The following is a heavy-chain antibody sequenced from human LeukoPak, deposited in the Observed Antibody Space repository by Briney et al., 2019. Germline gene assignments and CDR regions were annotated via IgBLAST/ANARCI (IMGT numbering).Heavy chain of an antibody. V-gene: IGHV4-4*02. J-gene: IGHJ4*02. Sequence: PSGTLSLTCAVSGGSISSSNWWSWGRQPPGKGLEGIGEIYHSGSTNYNPSLKSRVTISVDKYKNQFSLKLSSVTAADTAVYYCARVCMVRGVFDYWGQGTLVTVSS. CDR1: GGSISSSNW. CDR3: ARVCMVRGVFDY. CDR2: IYHSGST. D-gene: IGHD3-10*01.